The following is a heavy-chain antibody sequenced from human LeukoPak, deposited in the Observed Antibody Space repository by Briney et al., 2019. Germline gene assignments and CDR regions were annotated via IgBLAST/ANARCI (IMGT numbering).Heavy chain of an antibody. CDR3: ARDFYDGFALDY. V-gene: IGHV3-21*03. CDR1: GFAFNTYS. J-gene: IGHJ4*02. Sequence: GESLRLSCAASGFAFNTYSMNWVRQAPGKGLEWVSFIFSSSTYIYYTDSVKGRFTISRDNASNSLYLQMDNLRAEDTGVYYCARDFYDGFALDYWGQGTLVTVSS. D-gene: IGHD2/OR15-2a*01. CDR2: IFSSSTYI.